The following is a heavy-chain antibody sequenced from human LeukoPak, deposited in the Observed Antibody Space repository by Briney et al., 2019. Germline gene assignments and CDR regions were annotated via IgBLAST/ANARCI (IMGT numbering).Heavy chain of an antibody. CDR1: GGSISSYY. Sequence: SETLSLTCTVSGGSISSYYWSWIRQPPGKVLESIAYIYYSGSTNYNPSLKSRVTISVDTSKNQLSLTLSSVTAADTAVYYCARYCSGGSCYGWFDAWGQGTMVTVSS. J-gene: IGHJ5*02. CDR2: IYYSGST. D-gene: IGHD2-15*01. V-gene: IGHV4-59*01. CDR3: ARYCSGGSCYGWFDA.